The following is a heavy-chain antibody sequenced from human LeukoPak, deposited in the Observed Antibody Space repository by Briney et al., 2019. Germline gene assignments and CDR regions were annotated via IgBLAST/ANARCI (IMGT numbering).Heavy chain of an antibody. V-gene: IGHV3-49*04. CDR1: GFTFSSYG. D-gene: IGHD5-18*01. Sequence: PGGSLRLSCAASGFTFSSYGMHWVRQAPGKGLEWVGFIRSKPYGGTTEYAASVKGRFTISRDDSKSIAYLQMNSLKTEDTAVYYCSRGQLWLRGEGSGLDYWGQGTLVTVSS. J-gene: IGHJ4*02. CDR2: IRSKPYGGTT. CDR3: SRGQLWLRGEGSGLDY.